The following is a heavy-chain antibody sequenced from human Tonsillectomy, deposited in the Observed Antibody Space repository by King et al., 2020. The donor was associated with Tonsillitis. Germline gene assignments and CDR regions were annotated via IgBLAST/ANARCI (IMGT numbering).Heavy chain of an antibody. CDR2: ISYDGSNK. CDR1: GFTFSSYG. D-gene: IGHD3-10*01. CDR3: ATHDYYGSGSYADTGYYGMDV. J-gene: IGHJ6*02. V-gene: IGHV3-30*03. Sequence: VQLVESGGGVVQPGRSLRLSCAASGFTFSSYGMHWVRQAPGKGLEWVAVISYDGSNKYYADSVKGRFTISRDNSKNTLYLQMNSPRAEDTAVYYCATHDYYGSGSYADTGYYGMDVWGQGTTVTVSS.